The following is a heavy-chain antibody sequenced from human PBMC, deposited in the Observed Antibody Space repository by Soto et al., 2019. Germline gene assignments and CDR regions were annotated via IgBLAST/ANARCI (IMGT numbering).Heavy chain of an antibody. V-gene: IGHV4-59*01. CDR3: ARTNTIFGVVRSLDY. D-gene: IGHD3-3*01. J-gene: IGHJ4*02. Sequence: SETLSLTCTVSGASIRGYAWSWIRQPPGKGLESIGFISYTGTTNYNPSLKSRVTISADTSKKQFSLNLTSVTAADTAMYFCARTNTIFGVVRSLDYWGQGTLVTVSS. CDR2: ISYTGTT. CDR1: GASIRGYA.